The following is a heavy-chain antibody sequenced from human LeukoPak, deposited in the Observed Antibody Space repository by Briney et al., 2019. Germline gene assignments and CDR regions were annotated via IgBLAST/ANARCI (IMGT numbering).Heavy chain of an antibody. D-gene: IGHD4-17*01. J-gene: IGHJ5*02. V-gene: IGHV1-46*01. CDR2: INPSGGST. Sequence: ASVKVSCKASGGTFSSYAISWVRQAPGQGLEWMGIINPSGGSTSYAQKFQGRVTMTRNMSTSTVYMELSSLRSEDTAVYYCARDNTVTRNWFDPWGQGTLVTVSS. CDR3: ARDNTVTRNWFDP. CDR1: GGTFSSYA.